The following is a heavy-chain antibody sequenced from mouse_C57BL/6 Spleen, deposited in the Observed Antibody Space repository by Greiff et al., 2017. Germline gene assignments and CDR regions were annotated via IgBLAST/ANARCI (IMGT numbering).Heavy chain of an antibody. CDR2: IYPGDGDT. CDR1: GYSFSSSW. Sequence: QVQLQQSGPELVKPGASVKISCKASGYSFSSSWMNWVKQRPGKGLEWIGRIYPGDGDTTYNGKFKGKATLTADKSSSTAYMQLSSLTSEDSAVSVCAREGTVVATGAMDYWGQGTSVTVSS. D-gene: IGHD1-1*01. CDR3: AREGTVVATGAMDY. V-gene: IGHV1-82*01. J-gene: IGHJ4*01.